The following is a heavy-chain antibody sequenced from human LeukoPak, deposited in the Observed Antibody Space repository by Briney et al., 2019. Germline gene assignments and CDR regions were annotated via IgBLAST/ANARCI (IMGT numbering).Heavy chain of an antibody. CDR1: GFTFSSYA. Sequence: GGSLRLSCAASGFTFSSYAMSWVRQAPGKGLEWVSAISGSGGSTYYADSVKGRFTISRDNSKNTLYLQMNSLRAEDTAVYYCARDDCSSTSCLYYFDYWGQGTLVTVSS. CDR3: ARDDCSSTSCLYYFDY. CDR2: ISGSGGST. D-gene: IGHD2-2*01. V-gene: IGHV3-23*01. J-gene: IGHJ4*02.